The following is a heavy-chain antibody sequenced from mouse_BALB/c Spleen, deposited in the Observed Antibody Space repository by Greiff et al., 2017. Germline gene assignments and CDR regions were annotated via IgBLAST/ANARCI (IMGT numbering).Heavy chain of an antibody. CDR2: IWGGGST. J-gene: IGHJ2*01. Sequence: VQLVESGPGLVQPSQSLSITCTVSGFSLTSYGVHWVRQSPGKGLEWLGVIWGGGSTDYNAAFISRLSISKDNSKSQVFFKMNSLQANDTAIYYCARTAFDYWGQGTTLTVSA. V-gene: IGHV2-2*02. CDR1: GFSLTSYG. CDR3: ARTAFDY.